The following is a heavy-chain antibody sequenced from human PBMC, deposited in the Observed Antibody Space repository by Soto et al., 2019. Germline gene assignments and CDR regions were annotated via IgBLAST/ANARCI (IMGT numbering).Heavy chain of an antibody. CDR2: VNPDGSTT. D-gene: IGHD1-26*01. CDR3: AKVASGSYAWSDT. Sequence: HPGGSLRLSCAASKFSFSGYWMHWVRQAPGKGLMWVSRVNPDGSTTTYADSVKGRFTISRDNAKNTVFLQMNSLRADDTAVYYCAKVASGSYAWSDTWGQGTLVTVSS. CDR1: KFSFSGYW. J-gene: IGHJ5*02. V-gene: IGHV3-74*01.